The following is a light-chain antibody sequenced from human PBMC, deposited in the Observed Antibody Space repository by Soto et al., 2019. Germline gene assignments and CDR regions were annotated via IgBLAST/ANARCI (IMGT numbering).Light chain of an antibody. CDR3: QHSFT. Sequence: EIVMTQSPATLSVSPGERVTLSCRASQSVSSNLAWYQQKPGQAPRLLIYGASTRATGIPARFSGSGSGTEFTLTISSLQSEDFAVYYCQHSFTFGPGTKVDIK. J-gene: IGKJ3*01. CDR1: QSVSSN. CDR2: GAS. V-gene: IGKV3-15*01.